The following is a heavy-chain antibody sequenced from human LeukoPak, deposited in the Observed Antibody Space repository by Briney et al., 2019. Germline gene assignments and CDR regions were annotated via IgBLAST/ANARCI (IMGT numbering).Heavy chain of an antibody. D-gene: IGHD2-15*01. CDR3: ARFSRSGGSCYLHFDY. CDR2: IYPGDSDT. V-gene: IGHV5-51*01. Sequence: GESLKISCKGSGYSFTSYWIGWVRQMPGKGLEWMGIIYPGDSDTRYSPSFQGQVTISADKSISTAYLQWSSLKASDTAMYYCARFSRSGGSCYLHFDYWGQGTLVTVSS. J-gene: IGHJ4*02. CDR1: GYSFTSYW.